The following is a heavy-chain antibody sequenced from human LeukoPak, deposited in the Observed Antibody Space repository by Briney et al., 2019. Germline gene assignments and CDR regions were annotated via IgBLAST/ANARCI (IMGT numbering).Heavy chain of an antibody. CDR2: IKQDGSEK. V-gene: IGHV3-7*01. CDR3: ARALGYCSSTSCYTSSYYYYGMDV. CDR1: GFTFSSYW. D-gene: IGHD2-2*02. Sequence: PGGSLRLSCAASGFTFSSYWMSWVRQAPGKGLGWVANIKQDGSEKYYVDSVKGRFTISRDNAKNSLYLQMNSLRAEDTAVYYCARALGYCSSTSCYTSSYYYYGMDVWGQGTTVTVSS. J-gene: IGHJ6*02.